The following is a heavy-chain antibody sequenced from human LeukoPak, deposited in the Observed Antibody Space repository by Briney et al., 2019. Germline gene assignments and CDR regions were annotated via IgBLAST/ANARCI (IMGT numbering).Heavy chain of an antibody. CDR2: IYYSGST. J-gene: IGHJ6*03. CDR3: ARQRGRYYYYMDV. Sequence: PSQTLSLTCTVSGGSISSSSYYWGWIRQPPGKGLEWIGSIYYSGSTYYNPSLKSRVTISVDTSKNQFSLKLSSVTAADTAVYYCARQRGRYYYYMDVWGKGTTVTVSS. CDR1: GGSISSSSYY. V-gene: IGHV4-39*01.